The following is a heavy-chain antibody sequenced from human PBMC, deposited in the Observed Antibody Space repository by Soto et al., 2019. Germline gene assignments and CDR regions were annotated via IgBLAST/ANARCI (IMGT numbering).Heavy chain of an antibody. V-gene: IGHV3-23*01. CDR2: ISQSGDNT. CDR3: AKGSYTNYNWFDP. J-gene: IGHJ5*02. D-gene: IGHD2-8*01. CDR1: GFTFSSHA. Sequence: GGSLRLSCVGSGFTFSSHAMSWVRQAPGKGLEWVSAISQSGDNTYYGDSVKGRFTVSRDNSKNTMYLQMNSLRADDTAVYYCAKGSYTNYNWFDPRGQGTLVTVSS.